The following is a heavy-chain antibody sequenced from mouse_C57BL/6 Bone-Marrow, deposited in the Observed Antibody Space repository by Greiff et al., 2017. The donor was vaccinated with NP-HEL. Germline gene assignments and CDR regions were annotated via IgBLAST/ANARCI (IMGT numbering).Heavy chain of an antibody. V-gene: IGHV1-15*01. D-gene: IGHD2-3*01. CDR1: GYTFTDYE. J-gene: IGHJ3*01. CDR3: TRDGYFPFAY. CDR2: IDPETGGT. Sequence: VQLKQSGAELVRPGASVTLSCKASGYTFTDYEMHWVKQTPVHGLEWIGAIDPETGGTAYNQKFKGKAILTADKSSSTAYMELRSLTSEDSAVYYCTRDGYFPFAYWGQGTLVTVSA.